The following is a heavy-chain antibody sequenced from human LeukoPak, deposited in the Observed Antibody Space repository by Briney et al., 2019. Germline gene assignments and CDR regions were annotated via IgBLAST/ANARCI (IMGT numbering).Heavy chain of an antibody. D-gene: IGHD3-9*01. Sequence: SSETLSLTCTVSGGSISSSSYYWGWIRQPPGKGLEWIGSIYYSGSTYYNPSLKSRVTISVDTSKNQFSLKLSSVTAADTAVYYCASQRLRYFDWYAFDIWGQGTMVTVSS. CDR3: ASQRLRYFDWYAFDI. V-gene: IGHV4-39*01. CDR2: IYYSGST. CDR1: GGSISSSSYY. J-gene: IGHJ3*02.